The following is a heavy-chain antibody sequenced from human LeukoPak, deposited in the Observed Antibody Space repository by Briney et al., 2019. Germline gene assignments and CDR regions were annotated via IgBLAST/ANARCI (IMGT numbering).Heavy chain of an antibody. V-gene: IGHV5-51*01. Sequence: GESLKISCKGSGYSFTSYWIGWVRQMPGKGLEWMGIVYPGDSDTRYSPSFQGQVTISADKSISTAYLQWSSLKASDTAMYYCASVIYYGSGSYGFAFDIWGQGTMVTVSS. CDR3: ASVIYYGSGSYGFAFDI. CDR1: GYSFTSYW. D-gene: IGHD3-10*01. J-gene: IGHJ3*02. CDR2: VYPGDSDT.